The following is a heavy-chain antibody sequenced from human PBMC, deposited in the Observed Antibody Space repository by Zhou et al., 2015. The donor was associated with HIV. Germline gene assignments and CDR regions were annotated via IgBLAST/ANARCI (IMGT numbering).Heavy chain of an antibody. D-gene: IGHD5-18*01. J-gene: IGHJ3*02. CDR3: VRRGWIHLWLGAFDI. CDR1: GFTFGDYS. CDR2: IRSQTYGGTT. V-gene: IGHV3-49*03. Sequence: EVQLVESGRGLVQPGRSLRLSCTGFGFTFGDYSLSWFRQAPGKGLEWIGFIRSQTYGGTTEYGASVKDRFTISRDDLNNTLYLQMTSLKTEDTGVYYCVRRGWIHLWLGAFDIWGQGTMVTVSS.